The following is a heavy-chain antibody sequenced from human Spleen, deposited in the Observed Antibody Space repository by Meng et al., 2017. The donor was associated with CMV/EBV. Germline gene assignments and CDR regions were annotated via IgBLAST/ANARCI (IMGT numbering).Heavy chain of an antibody. D-gene: IGHD6-19*01. CDR3: LIAVAGIGFDY. CDR1: GFIFSDYA. Sequence: GESLKISCAASGFIFSDYAMSWVRQAPGKGLEWVAFIRYDGSNKYYADSVKGRFTISRDNSKNTLYLQMNSLRAEDTAVYYVLIAVAGIGFDYWGQGTLVTVSS. V-gene: IGHV3-30*02. J-gene: IGHJ4*02. CDR2: IRYDGSNK.